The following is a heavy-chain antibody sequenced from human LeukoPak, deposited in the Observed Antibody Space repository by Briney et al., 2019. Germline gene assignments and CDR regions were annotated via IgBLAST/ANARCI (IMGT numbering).Heavy chain of an antibody. V-gene: IGHV3-43*01. CDR1: GFTFDDYT. CDR3: AKSGLRSAGYYYGMDV. Sequence: PGGSLRLSCAASGFTFDDYTMHWVRQAPGKGLEWVSLISWDGGSTYYADSVKGRFTISRDNSKNSLYPQMNSLRTEDTALYYCAKSGLRSAGYYYGMDVWGQGTTVTVSS. J-gene: IGHJ6*02. CDR2: ISWDGGST. D-gene: IGHD5-12*01.